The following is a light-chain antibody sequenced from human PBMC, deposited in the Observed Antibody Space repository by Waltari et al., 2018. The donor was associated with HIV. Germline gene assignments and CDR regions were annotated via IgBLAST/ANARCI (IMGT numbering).Light chain of an antibody. CDR1: QSINNN. CDR2: GAS. CDR3: QQYNNWPGIT. J-gene: IGKJ3*01. Sequence: EILMTQSPATLSVSTGERATLSCRDSQSINNNVAWYQQKPGQAPRLLIYGASTGATGVPARFSGSGSGTEFTLTISSLQSEDFAVYYCQQYNNWPGITFGPGTKVDIK. V-gene: IGKV3-15*01.